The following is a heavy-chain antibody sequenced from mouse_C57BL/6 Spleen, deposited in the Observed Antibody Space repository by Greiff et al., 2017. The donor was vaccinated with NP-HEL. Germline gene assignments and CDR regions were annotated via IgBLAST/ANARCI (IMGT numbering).Heavy chain of an antibody. J-gene: IGHJ3*01. CDR2: INPNNGGT. V-gene: IGHV1-22*01. CDR3: ARGFDGYYVPFAY. CDR1: GYTFTDYN. Sequence: VQLQQSGPELVKPGASVKMSCKASGYTFTDYNMHWVKQRHGKSLEWIGYINPNNGGTSYNQKFKGKATLTVNKSSSTAYMELRSLTSEDSAVYYCARGFDGYYVPFAYWGKGTLVTVSA. D-gene: IGHD2-3*01.